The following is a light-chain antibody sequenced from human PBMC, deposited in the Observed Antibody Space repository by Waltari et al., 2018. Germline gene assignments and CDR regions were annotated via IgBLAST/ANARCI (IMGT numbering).Light chain of an antibody. V-gene: IGKV3-11*01. CDR3: QQRVNWPIT. Sequence: EIVLTQSPATLSLSPGERATLSCRASQSVSRYLVWYQQKPGQAPRLLIYDASNRATAIPARFSGSGSGTDYTLTISSLEAEDFAVYYCQQRVNWPITFGGGTKVEIK. CDR1: QSVSRY. J-gene: IGKJ4*01. CDR2: DAS.